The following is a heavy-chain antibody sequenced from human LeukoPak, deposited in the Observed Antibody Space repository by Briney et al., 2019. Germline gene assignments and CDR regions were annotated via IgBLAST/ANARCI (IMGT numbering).Heavy chain of an antibody. V-gene: IGHV1-18*01. D-gene: IGHD2-15*01. J-gene: IGHJ4*02. CDR2: ISAYNGNT. Sequence: ASVKVSCKASGYTFTSYGISWVRQAPGQGLEWMGWISAYNGNTNYAQKLQGRVTMTTDTSTSTAYTELRSLRSDDTAVYYCARDLGLGYCSGGSCFYGLNYWGQGTLVTVSS. CDR3: ARDLGLGYCSGGSCFYGLNY. CDR1: GYTFTSYG.